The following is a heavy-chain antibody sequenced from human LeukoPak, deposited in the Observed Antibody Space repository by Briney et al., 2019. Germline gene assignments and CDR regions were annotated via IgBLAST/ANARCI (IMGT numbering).Heavy chain of an antibody. J-gene: IGHJ4*02. CDR1: GFTFSSYA. CDR2: ISYDGSNK. V-gene: IGHV3-30-3*01. CDR3: ARDSYYDFWSGYYYYFDY. D-gene: IGHD3-3*01. Sequence: GRSLRLSCAASGFTFSSYAMHWVRQAPGKGLEWVAVISYDGSNKYYADSVKGRFTISRDNSKNTLYLQMNSLRAEDTAVYYCARDSYYDFWSGYYYYFDYWGQGTLATVSS.